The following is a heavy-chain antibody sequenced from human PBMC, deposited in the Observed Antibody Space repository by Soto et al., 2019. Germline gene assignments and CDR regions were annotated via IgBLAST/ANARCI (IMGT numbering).Heavy chain of an antibody. Sequence: GGSLRLSCAASGFTFSNFPLGWVRHAPGNGLEWVSEITGSTGTTYYADSVRGRFIISRDNSKNTLHLQMNSLRAEDTAVYYCAKDTSSSPYYMDVWGKGTTVTVSS. V-gene: IGHV3-23*01. CDR1: GFTFSNFP. J-gene: IGHJ6*03. CDR2: ITGSTGTT. D-gene: IGHD2-2*01. CDR3: AKDTSSSPYYMDV.